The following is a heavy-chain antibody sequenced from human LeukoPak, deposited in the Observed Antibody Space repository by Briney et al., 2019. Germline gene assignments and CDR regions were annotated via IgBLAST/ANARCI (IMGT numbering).Heavy chain of an antibody. J-gene: IGHJ4*02. D-gene: IGHD3-22*01. CDR2: IYYSGST. CDR1: GGSISSYY. V-gene: IGHV4-59*01. CDR3: ARVIDSSGYWYYFDY. Sequence: SETLSLTCTVSGGSISSYYWSWIRQPPGKGLEWIGYIYYSGSTNYNPSLKSRVTISVDTSKNQFSLKLSSVTAAYTAVYYCARVIDSSGYWYYFDYWGQGTLVTVSS.